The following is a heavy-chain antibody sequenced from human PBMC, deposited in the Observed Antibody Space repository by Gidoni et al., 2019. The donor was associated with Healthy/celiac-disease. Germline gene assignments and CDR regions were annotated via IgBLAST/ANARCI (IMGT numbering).Heavy chain of an antibody. CDR3: ARDLGQQLANYYYYYMDV. V-gene: IGHV3-66*02. J-gene: IGHJ6*03. CDR1: GFPVSSNY. CDR2: IYSGGST. Sequence: EVQLVESGGGLVQPGGALRLSCAASGFPVSSNYMSWVRQAPGKGLEWVSVIYSGGSTYYADSVKGRFTISRDNSKNTLYLQMNSLRAEDTAVYYCARDLGQQLANYYYYYMDVWGKGTTVTVSS. D-gene: IGHD6-13*01.